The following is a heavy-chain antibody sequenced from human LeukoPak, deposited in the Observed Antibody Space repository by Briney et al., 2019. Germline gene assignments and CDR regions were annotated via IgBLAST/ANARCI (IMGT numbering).Heavy chain of an antibody. Sequence: PGGSLRLSCAASGFTFSSYEMNWVRQAPGKGLEWVSYISSSGSTIYYADSVKGRFTISRDNAKNSLYLQMNSLRAEDTAVYYCVRDGPNRGYSNWGQGTLVTVSS. D-gene: IGHD5-18*01. CDR1: GFTFSSYE. V-gene: IGHV3-48*03. CDR2: ISSSGSTI. J-gene: IGHJ4*02. CDR3: VRDGPNRGYSN.